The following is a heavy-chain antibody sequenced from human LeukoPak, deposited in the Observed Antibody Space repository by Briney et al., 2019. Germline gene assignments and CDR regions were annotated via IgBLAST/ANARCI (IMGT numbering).Heavy chain of an antibody. D-gene: IGHD3-10*01. CDR2: ISNDGSDK. CDR3: VREGTYFFASGSFQGYYFDN. J-gene: IGHJ4*02. V-gene: IGHV3-30*03. CDR1: GVTFSNYA. Sequence: GGSLRLSCAAPGVTFSNYAMHWVRQSPGKGLEWVAVISNDGSDKHHADSVKGRFTVSRDNSKHTVYLQMDGLRVEDTAIYYCVREGTYFFASGSFQGYYFDNWGQGTLVTVSS.